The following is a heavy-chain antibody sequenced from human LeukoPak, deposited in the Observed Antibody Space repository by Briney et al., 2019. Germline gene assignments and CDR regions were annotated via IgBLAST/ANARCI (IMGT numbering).Heavy chain of an antibody. J-gene: IGHJ5*02. V-gene: IGHV4-30-2*05. CDR3: ASTELLWFGESYNWFDP. D-gene: IGHD3-10*01. Sequence: PSQTLSLTCAVSGGSISSGGYSWSWIRQPPGKGLEWIGYIYHSGSTYYNPSLKSRVTISVDTSKNQFSLKLSSVTAADTAVYYCASTELLWFGESYNWFDPWGQGTLVTVSS. CDR2: IYHSGST. CDR1: GGSISSGGYS.